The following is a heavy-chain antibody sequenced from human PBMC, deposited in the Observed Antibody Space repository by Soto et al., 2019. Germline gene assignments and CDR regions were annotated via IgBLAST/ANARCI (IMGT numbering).Heavy chain of an antibody. CDR3: AREWIFYGMDV. J-gene: IGHJ6*02. CDR2: ISSSSSYI. Sequence: EVQLVESGGGLVKPEGSLRLSCAASGFTFSSYSMNWVRQAPGKGLEWVSSISSSSSYIYYADSVKGRFTISRDNAKNSLYLQMNSLRAEDTAVYYCAREWIFYGMDVWGQGTTVTVSS. D-gene: IGHD2-2*03. V-gene: IGHV3-21*01. CDR1: GFTFSSYS.